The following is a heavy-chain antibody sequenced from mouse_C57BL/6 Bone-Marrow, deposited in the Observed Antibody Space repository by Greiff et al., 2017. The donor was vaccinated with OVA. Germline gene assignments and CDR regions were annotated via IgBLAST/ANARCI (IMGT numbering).Heavy chain of an antibody. J-gene: IGHJ4*01. CDR3: ARYGYDNYAMDY. V-gene: IGHV1-53*01. D-gene: IGHD2-2*01. CDR1: GYTFTSYW. CDR2: INPSNGGT. Sequence: VQLQQHGTAPLKPWASVKLSCKASGYTFTSYWMHWVKQRPGQGLEWIGNINPSNGGTNYNEKFKSKATLTVDKSSSTAYMQLSSLTSEDSAVYYCARYGYDNYAMDYWGQGTSVTVSS.